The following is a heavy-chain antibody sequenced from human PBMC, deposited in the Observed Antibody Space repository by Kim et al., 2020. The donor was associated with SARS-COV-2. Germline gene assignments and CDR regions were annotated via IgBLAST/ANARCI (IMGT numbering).Heavy chain of an antibody. V-gene: IGHV3-48*02. CDR1: GFIFRTYS. Sequence: GGSLRLSCAASGFIFRTYSMNWVRQDPGRGLECVSFISSSSKTTHYEDFVKGRFTISRDNAKNSLYLQMNSLRDDDAAVYYCARGRVTMIGGVKFSLYYWGQGTLVAASS. CDR3: ARGRVTMIGGVKFSLYY. CDR2: ISSSSKTT. D-gene: IGHD3-10*01. J-gene: IGHJ4*02.